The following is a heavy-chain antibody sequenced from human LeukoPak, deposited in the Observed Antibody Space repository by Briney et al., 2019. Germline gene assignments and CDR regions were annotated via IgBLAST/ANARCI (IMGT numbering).Heavy chain of an antibody. D-gene: IGHD3-10*01. CDR3: ARELAGHYYGSGSSFDY. Sequence: ASVKVSCKASGYTFTSYHMHWVRQAPGQGLEWMGIINPSGGSTSYAQKFQGRVSMTRDTSTSTVYMKLNSLRPEDTAVYYCARELAGHYYGSGSSFDYWGQGTLVTVSS. CDR1: GYTFTSYH. J-gene: IGHJ4*02. V-gene: IGHV1-46*01. CDR2: INPSGGST.